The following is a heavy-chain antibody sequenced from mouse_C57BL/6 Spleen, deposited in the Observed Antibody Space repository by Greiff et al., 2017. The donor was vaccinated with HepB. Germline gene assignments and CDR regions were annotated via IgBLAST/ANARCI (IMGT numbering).Heavy chain of an antibody. Sequence: EVQLQQSGPVLARPGASVKMSCKPSGYTFTSYWMHWVKQRPGQGLEWIGAIYPGNSDTSYNQKFKGKAKLTAVTSASTAYMELSSLTNEDSAVYYCTRRGITTVVADWYFDVWGTGTTVTVSS. CDR1: GYTFTSYW. J-gene: IGHJ1*03. CDR2: IYPGNSDT. CDR3: TRRGITTVVADWYFDV. V-gene: IGHV1-5*01. D-gene: IGHD1-1*01.